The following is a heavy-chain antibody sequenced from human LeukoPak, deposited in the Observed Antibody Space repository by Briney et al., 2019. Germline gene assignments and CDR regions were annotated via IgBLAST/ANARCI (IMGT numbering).Heavy chain of an antibody. CDR1: GYTFTSYG. CDR2: ISAYNGNT. J-gene: IGHJ5*02. D-gene: IGHD3-3*01. V-gene: IGHV1-18*01. Sequence: ASVKVSCKASGYTFTSYGISWVRQAPGQGLEWMGWISAYNGNTNYAQKLQGRVTMTTDTSTSTAYMELRSLRSDDTAVYYCARDLATYYDFWSGYYTTRFDPWGQGTLVTVSS. CDR3: ARDLATYYDFWSGYYTTRFDP.